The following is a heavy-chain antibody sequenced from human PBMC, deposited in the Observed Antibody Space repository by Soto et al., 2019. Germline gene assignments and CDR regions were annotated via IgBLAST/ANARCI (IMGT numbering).Heavy chain of an antibody. CDR3: ATVATHSYNWVDP. CDR2: INADGTTT. Sequence: EVHLVESGGGLVQPGGSLILSSAASGFTFSTYWMHWVRQAPGKGLVWVSRINADGTTTTYADSVKGRFTISRDNAKNTLYLQMNSLRAEDTAVYFCATVATHSYNWVDPWGQGTLVTISS. D-gene: IGHD3-3*02. J-gene: IGHJ5*02. V-gene: IGHV3-74*01. CDR1: GFTFSTYW.